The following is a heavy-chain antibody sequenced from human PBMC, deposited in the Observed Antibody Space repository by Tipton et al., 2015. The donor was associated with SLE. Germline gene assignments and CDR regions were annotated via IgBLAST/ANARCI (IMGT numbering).Heavy chain of an antibody. CDR3: ARDGAARGDFDY. Sequence: TLSLTCTVSGGSISSSSYSWGWIRQPPGKGLEWIGTIYFSGTSYYNPSLQSRVIISVDTSKNQFSLKLSSVTAADTAFYYCARDGAARGDFDYWGQGTLVTVSS. CDR2: IYFSGTS. V-gene: IGHV4-39*07. J-gene: IGHJ4*02. D-gene: IGHD6-6*01. CDR1: GGSISSSSYS.